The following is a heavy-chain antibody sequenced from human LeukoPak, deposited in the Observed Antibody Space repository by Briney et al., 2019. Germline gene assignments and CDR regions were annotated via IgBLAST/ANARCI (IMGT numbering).Heavy chain of an antibody. Sequence: SETLSLTCTVSGGSISSSSYYWGWIRQPPGKGLEWIGSIYYSGSTYYNPSLKSRVTISVDTSKNQFSLKLSSVTAADTAVYYCARAVNYYDSSGYYRYFGYWGQGTLVTVSS. V-gene: IGHV4-39*01. J-gene: IGHJ4*02. CDR3: ARAVNYYDSSGYYRYFGY. CDR2: IYYSGST. D-gene: IGHD3-22*01. CDR1: GGSISSSSYY.